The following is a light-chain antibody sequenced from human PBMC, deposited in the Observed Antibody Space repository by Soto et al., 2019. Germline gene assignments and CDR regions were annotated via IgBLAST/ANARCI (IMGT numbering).Light chain of an antibody. CDR3: QQSFSIPYT. Sequence: DIQMTQSPSSLSASVGDRVTITCRASQTIDNNLNWYQQKPGKAPRLLIYVAFSLQSGVPSRFSGSGSWTDFTLTISSLQPDDFATYFCQQSFSIPYTFGQGTILEIK. V-gene: IGKV1-39*01. CDR2: VAF. J-gene: IGKJ2*01. CDR1: QTIDNN.